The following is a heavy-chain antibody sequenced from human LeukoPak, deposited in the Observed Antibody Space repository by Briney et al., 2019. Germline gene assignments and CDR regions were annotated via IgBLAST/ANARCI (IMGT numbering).Heavy chain of an antibody. CDR3: AKLGVRWFGELLSPFDY. CDR2: ISASGDVT. J-gene: IGHJ4*02. Sequence: PGGSLRLSCEASGFTFSNKVMTWVRQAPGKGLEWVSYISASGDVTYYADSVKGRFTISRDNSKNTLYLQMNSLRAEDTAVYYCAKLGVRWFGELLSPFDYWGQGTLVTVSS. V-gene: IGHV3-23*01. D-gene: IGHD3-10*01. CDR1: GFTFSNKV.